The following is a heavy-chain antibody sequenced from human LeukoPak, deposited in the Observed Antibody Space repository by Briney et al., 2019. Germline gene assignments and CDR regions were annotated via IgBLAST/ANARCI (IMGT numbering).Heavy chain of an antibody. D-gene: IGHD3/OR15-3a*01. CDR2: ISAYNGNT. CDR3: ARFFGAGYYHGNLYYYYYMDV. Sequence: ASVKVSCKASGYTFTSYGISWVRQAPGQGLEWMGWISAYNGNTNYAQKLQGRVTMTTDTSTSTAYMELRSLRSDDTAVYYCARFFGAGYYHGNLYYYYYMDVWGKGTTVTISS. J-gene: IGHJ6*03. V-gene: IGHV1-18*01. CDR1: GYTFTSYG.